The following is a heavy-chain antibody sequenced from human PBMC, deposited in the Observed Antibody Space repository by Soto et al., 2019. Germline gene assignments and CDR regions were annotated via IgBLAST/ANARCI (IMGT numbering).Heavy chain of an antibody. CDR1: GFTFSTFA. J-gene: IGHJ5*02. CDR2: ISHDGRIE. Sequence: GGSLRLSCAASGFTFSTFALHWVRQAPGEGLEWVALISHDGRIEKYADSVKGRFTISRDNSKNTLYMQMDSLRLEDTGVYYCARDGLPDDFRSGGYLFDPWGQGTKVTVYS. V-gene: IGHV3-30-3*01. D-gene: IGHD3-3*01. CDR3: ARDGLPDDFRSGGYLFDP.